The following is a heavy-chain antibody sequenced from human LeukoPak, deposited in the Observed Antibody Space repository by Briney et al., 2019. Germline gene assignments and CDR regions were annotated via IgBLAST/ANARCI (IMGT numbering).Heavy chain of an antibody. CDR2: IYTSGST. CDR1: GGSISSGSYY. D-gene: IGHD1-20*01. Sequence: PSETLSLTCTVSGGSISSGSYYWSWIRQPAGKGLEWIGRIYTSGSTNYNPSLKSRVTMSVDTSKNQFSLKLSSVTAADTAVYYCARVVRITGTSLFYYYYYMDVWAKGPRSPSP. J-gene: IGHJ6*03. V-gene: IGHV4-61*02. CDR3: ARVVRITGTSLFYYYYYMDV.